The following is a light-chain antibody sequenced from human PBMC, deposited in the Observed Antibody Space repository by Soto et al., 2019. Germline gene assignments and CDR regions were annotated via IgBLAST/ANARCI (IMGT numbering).Light chain of an antibody. CDR2: DTS. V-gene: IGKV3-11*01. CDR1: QIVGSY. J-gene: IGKJ4*01. CDR3: QQRRNLVT. Sequence: IVLTQSPATLSLSPGERGTLSCRASQIVGSYLAWYQQKSGQAPRLLIYDTSNRATGIPARFSGSGSGTDFTLTISSLEPEDSALYYCQQRRNLVTFGGGTKVEIK.